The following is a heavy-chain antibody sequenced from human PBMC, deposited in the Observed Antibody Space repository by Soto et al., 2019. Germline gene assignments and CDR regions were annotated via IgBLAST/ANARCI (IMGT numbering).Heavy chain of an antibody. V-gene: IGHV4-34*01. CDR3: ARGFQPYSSGLLFDY. CDR1: GGSFSGYY. J-gene: IGHJ4*02. CDR2: INHSGST. Sequence: QVQLQQWGAGLLKPSETLSLTCAVYGGSFSGYYWSWIRQPPGKGLEWIGEINHSGSTNYNPSLKSRVTISVDTSKNQFSLKLSSVTAADTAVYYCARGFQPYSSGLLFDYWGQGTLVTVSS. D-gene: IGHD6-19*01.